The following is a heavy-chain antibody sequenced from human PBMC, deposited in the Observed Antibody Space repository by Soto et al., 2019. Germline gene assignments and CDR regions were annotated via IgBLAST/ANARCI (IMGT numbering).Heavy chain of an antibody. J-gene: IGHJ3*02. D-gene: IGHD6-19*01. CDR3: ARGTGYSSGWYSGDAFDI. V-gene: IGHV3-20*04. CDR2: INWNGGST. CDR1: GFTFDDYG. Sequence: TGESLKISCAASGFTFDDYGMSWVRQAPGKGLEWVSGINWNGGSTGYADSVKGRFTISRDNAKNSLYLQMNSLRAEDTALYYCARGTGYSSGWYSGDAFDIWGQGTMVTVSS.